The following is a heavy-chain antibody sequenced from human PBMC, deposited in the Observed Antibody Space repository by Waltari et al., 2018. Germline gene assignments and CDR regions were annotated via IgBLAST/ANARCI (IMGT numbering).Heavy chain of an antibody. Sequence: QVQLQESGPGLVKPSETLSLTCTGSGGSISYYYLGLFRQAAGKGLEGVGRMDSSGSTNYSPSLESRVTMSIDTSKNQFSLRLSSVTAADTAVYYCAREGSHKWSLMQNYYYYYLDVWGKGTTVTVSS. D-gene: IGHD2-8*01. CDR1: GGSISYYY. V-gene: IGHV4-4*07. CDR3: AREGSHKWSLMQNYYYYYLDV. CDR2: MDSSGST. J-gene: IGHJ6*03.